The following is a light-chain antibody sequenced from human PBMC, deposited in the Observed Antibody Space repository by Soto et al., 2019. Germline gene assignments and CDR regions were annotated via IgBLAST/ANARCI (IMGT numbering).Light chain of an antibody. J-gene: IGLJ1*01. CDR3: ATWDDSVYV. Sequence: QSVLTQPPSASGTPGQRVTISCSGSTANIGTNTVNWFQHLPGSAPKLLIYTNDQRPSGVPDRFSGSRSGTSASLAISWPQSEDEADYYCATWDDSVYVVGTWTKLNV. CDR1: TANIGTNT. V-gene: IGLV1-44*01. CDR2: TND.